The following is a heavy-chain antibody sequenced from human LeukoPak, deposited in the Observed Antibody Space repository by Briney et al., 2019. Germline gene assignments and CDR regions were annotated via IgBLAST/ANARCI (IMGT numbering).Heavy chain of an antibody. J-gene: IGHJ3*02. D-gene: IGHD6-19*01. Sequence: GESLKISCKGSGYSFTSYWIGWVRQMPGKGLEWMGIIYPGDSDTRYSPSFQGQVTISADKSISTAYLQWSSLKASDTATYYCARQGSSGWYGRDAFDIWGQGTMVTVSS. V-gene: IGHV5-51*01. CDR3: ARQGSSGWYGRDAFDI. CDR1: GYSFTSYW. CDR2: IYPGDSDT.